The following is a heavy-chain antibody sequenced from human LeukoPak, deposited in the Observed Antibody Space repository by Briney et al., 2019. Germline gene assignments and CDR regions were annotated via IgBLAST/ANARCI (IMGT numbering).Heavy chain of an antibody. CDR1: GFTVSRNY. CDR2: ISSSSSYI. J-gene: IGHJ4*02. CDR3: ARDSSRYYFGY. D-gene: IGHD2-2*01. Sequence: KAGGSLRLSCAASGFTVSRNYFSWVRQAPGKGLEWVSSISSSSSYIYYADSVKGRFTISRDNAKNSLYLQMNSLRAEDTAVYYCARDSSRYYFGYWGQGTLVTVSS. V-gene: IGHV3-21*01.